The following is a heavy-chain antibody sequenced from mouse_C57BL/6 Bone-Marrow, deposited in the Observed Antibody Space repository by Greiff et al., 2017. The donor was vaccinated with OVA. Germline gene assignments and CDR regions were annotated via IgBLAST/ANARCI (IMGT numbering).Heavy chain of an antibody. J-gene: IGHJ4*01. V-gene: IGHV1-81*01. CDR2: IYPRSGNT. Sequence: QVQLQQSGAELARPGASVKLSCKASGYTFTSYCISWVKQRPGQGLEWIGDIYPRSGNTYYNEKFKGKATLTADKSSSTAYMELRSLTSEDSAVYYCARGIYDYVYYAMDYWGQGTSVTVSS. D-gene: IGHD2-4*01. CDR3: ARGIYDYVYYAMDY. CDR1: GYTFTSYC.